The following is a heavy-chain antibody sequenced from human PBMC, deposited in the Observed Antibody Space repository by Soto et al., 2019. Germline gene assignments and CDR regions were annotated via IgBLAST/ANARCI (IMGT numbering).Heavy chain of an antibody. V-gene: IGHV5-10-1*01. CDR1: GWGDGIYW. J-gene: IGHJ4*03. CDR2: IDPSDSQT. Sequence: RAALKISIKRCGWGDGIYWLTCVRPTPGKGLEWLGRIDPSDSQTYYSPSFRGHVTISVTKSITTVFLQWSSLRASDTAMYYCARRIYDSDRGHNFHYYFGSRGQGNPGSVS. D-gene: IGHD3-22*01. CDR3: ARRIYDSDRGHNFHYYFGS.